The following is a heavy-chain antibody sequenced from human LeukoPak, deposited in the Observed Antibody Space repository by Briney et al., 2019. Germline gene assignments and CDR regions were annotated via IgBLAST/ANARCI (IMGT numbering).Heavy chain of an antibody. Sequence: SETLSLTCAVYGGSFSGYYWSWIRQPPGEGVKWIGEINQSGSNNYNPTLKSQVTITVDPSKNQFSLKLSSVTAADTAVYYCARGGNSADYWGQGTLVTVSS. CDR1: GGSFSGYY. CDR3: ARGGNSADY. J-gene: IGHJ4*02. D-gene: IGHD4-23*01. CDR2: INQSGSN. V-gene: IGHV4-34*01.